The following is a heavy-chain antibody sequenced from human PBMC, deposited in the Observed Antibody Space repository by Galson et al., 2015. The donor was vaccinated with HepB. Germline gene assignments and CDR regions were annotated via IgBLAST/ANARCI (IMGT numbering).Heavy chain of an antibody. V-gene: IGHV1-24*01. J-gene: IGHJ6*02. CDR1: GYTLTELI. CDR2: FDPEDGET. CDR3: ATADGDYAQAPNGMDV. D-gene: IGHD4-17*01. Sequence: SVKVSCKVSGYTLTELIMHWVRQAPGQGLEWMGGFDPEDGETIYAQKFQGRVTMTDDTSTDTAYMELSSLRSEDTAVYYCATADGDYAQAPNGMDVWGQGTTVTVSS.